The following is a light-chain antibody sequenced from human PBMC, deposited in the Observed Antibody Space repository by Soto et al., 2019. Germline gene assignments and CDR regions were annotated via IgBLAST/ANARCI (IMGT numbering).Light chain of an antibody. Sequence: EIVLTQSPGTLSLSPGERATLSCRASQSVSSSYLAWYQQKPGQAPRLLIYGASSRATSIPDRFSGSGSGTDFTRTISRLEPEDYAVYYGQHYGSPRFRRKWTFGQGTKVEIK. CDR1: QSVSSSY. CDR2: GAS. V-gene: IGKV3-20*01. CDR3: QHYGSPRFRRKWT. J-gene: IGKJ1*01.